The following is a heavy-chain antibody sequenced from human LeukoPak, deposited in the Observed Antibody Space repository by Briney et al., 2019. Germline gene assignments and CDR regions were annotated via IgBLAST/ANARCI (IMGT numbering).Heavy chain of an antibody. V-gene: IGHV3-23*01. CDR1: GFTFSSYG. CDR2: ISGSGGDT. CDR3: AKDTQIAPRPTYFHY. J-gene: IGHJ4*02. D-gene: IGHD6-6*01. Sequence: GGSLRLSCVASGFTFSSYGMSWVRQAAGKGLEWVSGISGSGGDTYYADSVRGRFTISRDNSKSTLYLQIKSLRAEDTAVYYCAKDTQIAPRPTYFHYWGQVTLVTVSS.